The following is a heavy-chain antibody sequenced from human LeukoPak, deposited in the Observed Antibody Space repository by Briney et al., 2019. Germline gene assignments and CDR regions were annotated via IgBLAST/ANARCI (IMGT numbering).Heavy chain of an antibody. D-gene: IGHD3-22*01. CDR3: ARANYYDSSGEHAFDI. CDR1: GFTFSSYS. V-gene: IGHV3-48*01. Sequence: GGSLRLSCAASGFTFSSYSMNWVRQAPGKGLEWVSYISSSSSTIYYADSVKGRFTISRDNAKNSLYLQMNSLRAEDTAVYYCARANYYDSSGEHAFDIWGQGTMVTVSS. J-gene: IGHJ3*02. CDR2: ISSSSSTI.